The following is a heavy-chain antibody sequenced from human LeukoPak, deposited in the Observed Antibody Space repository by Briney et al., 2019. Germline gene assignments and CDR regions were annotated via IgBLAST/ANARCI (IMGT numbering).Heavy chain of an antibody. J-gene: IGHJ5*02. CDR1: GYTFTGYY. Sequence: ASVKVSCKASGYTFTGYYTHWVRQAPGQGLEWMGWINPNSGGTNYAQKFQGRVTMTRDTSISTAYMELSRLRSDDTAVYYCARGDDSSGYYYGGWFDPWGKGTLVTVSS. V-gene: IGHV1-2*02. D-gene: IGHD3-22*01. CDR2: INPNSGGT. CDR3: ARGDDSSGYYYGGWFDP.